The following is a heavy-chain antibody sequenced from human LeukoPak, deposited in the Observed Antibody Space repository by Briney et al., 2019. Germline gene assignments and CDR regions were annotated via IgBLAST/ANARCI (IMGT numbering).Heavy chain of an antibody. Sequence: PGGSLRLSCAASGFTVSSNYMSWVRQAPGKGLEWVSVIYRGGSTYYADSVKGRFTISRDKSKNTLYLQMNSLRAEDTAVYYCARVYPLSYYVDYWGQGTLVTVSS. CDR3: ARVYPLSYYVDY. CDR2: IYRGGST. D-gene: IGHD1-26*01. J-gene: IGHJ4*02. CDR1: GFTVSSNY. V-gene: IGHV3-53*01.